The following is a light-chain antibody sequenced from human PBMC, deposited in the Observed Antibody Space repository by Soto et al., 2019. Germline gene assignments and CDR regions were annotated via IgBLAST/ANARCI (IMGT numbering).Light chain of an antibody. CDR3: AAWDDSLSGYV. J-gene: IGLJ1*01. CDR1: SSNIGSKY. CDR2: RDN. Sequence: SVLAQPPSASGTPGQRVTISCSGSSSNIGSKYVYWYQQLPGTAPKVLMSRDNQRPSGVPDRFSGSKSGTSASLAISGLRAEDEADYYCAAWDDSLSGYVFGTGTKVTAL. V-gene: IGLV1-47*01.